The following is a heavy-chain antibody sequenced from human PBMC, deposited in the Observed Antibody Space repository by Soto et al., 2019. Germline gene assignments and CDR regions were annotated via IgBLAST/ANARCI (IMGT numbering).Heavy chain of an antibody. CDR1: GFTFSNCA. CDR3: AKDIGGGWYYFEY. V-gene: IGHV3-23*01. Sequence: EVQVLESGGGLVQPGGSLRLSCAASGFTFSNCAMSWVRQAPGKGLEWVSTISGSDLSTYYEDSVKGRFTISRDNSKNTLYLQMNSLRAEDTALYYCAKDIGGGWYYFEYWGKGTLVTVSS. J-gene: IGHJ4*02. D-gene: IGHD6-19*01. CDR2: ISGSDLST.